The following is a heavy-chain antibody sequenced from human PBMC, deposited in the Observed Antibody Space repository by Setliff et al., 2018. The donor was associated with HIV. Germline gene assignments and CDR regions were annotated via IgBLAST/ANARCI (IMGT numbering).Heavy chain of an antibody. Sequence: ASVKVSCKASGYTFSTYGISWVRQAPGQGLEWMGGIIPLFGSADYAQRFQGRVTITADESTSTAYMELTSLRSEDTAMYYCAVVNKVTDFEYWGQGTLVTV. CDR3: AVVNKVTDFEY. J-gene: IGHJ4*02. D-gene: IGHD2-21*01. V-gene: IGHV1-69*13. CDR2: IIPLFGSA. CDR1: GYTFSTYG.